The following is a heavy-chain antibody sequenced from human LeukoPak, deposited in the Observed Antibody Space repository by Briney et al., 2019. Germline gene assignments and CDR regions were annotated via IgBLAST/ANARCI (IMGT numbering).Heavy chain of an antibody. V-gene: IGHV3-30-3*01. J-gene: IGHJ3*02. D-gene: IGHD3-22*01. CDR1: GFTFSSYA. CDR3: ARVEDSSGYYPPHHDAFDI. CDR2: ISYDGSNK. Sequence: PGGSLRLSCAASGFTFSSYAMHWVRQAPGKGLEWVAVISYDGSNKYYADSVKGRFTISRDNSKNTLYLQMNSLRAEDTAVYYCARVEDSSGYYPPHHDAFDIWGQGTMVTVSS.